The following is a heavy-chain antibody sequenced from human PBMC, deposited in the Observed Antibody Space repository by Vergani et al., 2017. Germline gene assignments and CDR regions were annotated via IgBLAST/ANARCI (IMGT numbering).Heavy chain of an antibody. CDR2: IYYSGST. D-gene: IGHD2-2*01. CDR1: VGSISSSSYY. V-gene: IGHV4-39*01. J-gene: IGHJ4*02. Sequence: QLQLQESGPGLVKPSETLSLTCTVSVGSISSSSYYWGWIRQPPGKGLEWIGSIYYSGSTYYNPSLKSRVTISVDTSKNQFSLKLSSVTAADTAVYYCARHGDIVVVPAASFDYWGQGTLVTVSS. CDR3: ARHGDIVVVPAASFDY.